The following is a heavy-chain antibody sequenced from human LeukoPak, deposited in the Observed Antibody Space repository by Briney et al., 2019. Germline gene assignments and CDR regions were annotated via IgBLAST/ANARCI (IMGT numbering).Heavy chain of an antibody. CDR3: ARDSCSSTSCSMDV. J-gene: IGHJ6*02. D-gene: IGHD2-2*01. CDR1: GATFSSYA. V-gene: IGHV1-69*04. Sequence: GASVKVSCKASGATFSSYAISWVRQAPGQGLEWMGRIIPILGIANYAQKFQGRVTITADKSTSTAYMELSSLRSEDTAVYYCARDSCSSTSCSMDVWGQGATVTVSS. CDR2: IIPILGIA.